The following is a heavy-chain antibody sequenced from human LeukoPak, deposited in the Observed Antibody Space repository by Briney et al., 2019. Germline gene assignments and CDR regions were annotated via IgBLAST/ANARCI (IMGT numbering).Heavy chain of an antibody. J-gene: IGHJ4*02. CDR1: GFTFSSYW. V-gene: IGHV3-23*01. D-gene: IGHD3-10*01. CDR2: ISGSGDST. Sequence: PGGSLRLSCAASGFTFSSYWMSWVRQAPGKGLEWVSSISGSGDSTYYADSVKGWFTISRDNSKNTLYLQMNSLRAEDTAVYYCAKDRGIISDYWGQGTLVTVSS. CDR3: AKDRGIISDY.